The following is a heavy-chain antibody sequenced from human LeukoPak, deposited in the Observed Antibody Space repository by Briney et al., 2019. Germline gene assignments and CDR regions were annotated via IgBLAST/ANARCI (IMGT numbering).Heavy chain of an antibody. CDR3: ARVWEAYYFDN. CDR2: IYYSGIT. D-gene: IGHD1-26*01. CDR1: ADSISNYNYF. V-gene: IGHV4-39*07. J-gene: IGHJ4*02. Sequence: NPSETLSLTCTASADSISNYNYFWGWIRQPPGKGLEWIGSIYYSGITYYNPSLKSRVTISGDTSKNQFSLKVNSVTAADTAVYYCARVWEAYYFDNWGQGTLVTVSS.